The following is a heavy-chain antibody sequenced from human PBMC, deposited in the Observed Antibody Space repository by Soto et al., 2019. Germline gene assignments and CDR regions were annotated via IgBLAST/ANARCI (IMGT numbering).Heavy chain of an antibody. J-gene: IGHJ4*02. CDR2: ISGGGGGT. CDR1: GFTFNSYA. V-gene: IGHV3-23*01. CDR3: AKGSHYDILTAYHAFDY. Sequence: GGSLRLSCAASGFTFNSYAMNWVRQAPGKGLEWVSSISGGGGGTYYADSVKGRLAISRDNSKNTLYLQMNSLRAEDTALYYCAKGSHYDILTAYHAFDYWGPGTLVTVSS. D-gene: IGHD3-9*01.